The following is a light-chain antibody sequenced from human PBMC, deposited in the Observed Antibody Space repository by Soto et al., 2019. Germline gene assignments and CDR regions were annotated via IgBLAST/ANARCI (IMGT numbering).Light chain of an antibody. CDR2: DAS. CDR3: QQYERPPFA. J-gene: IGKJ2*01. CDR1: QRLFNGY. Sequence: EIVLTQSPGTLSLFPGDRATLPCRASQRLFNGYLAWFQQKPGQAPRLLIYDASSRAAGVPDRVTGGGSGTDFTLTISGLEPDDFALYFCQQYERPPFAFGQGTKLEIK. V-gene: IGKV3-20*01.